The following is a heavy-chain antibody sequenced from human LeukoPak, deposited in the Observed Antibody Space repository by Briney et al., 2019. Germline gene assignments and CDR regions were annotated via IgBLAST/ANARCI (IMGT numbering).Heavy chain of an antibody. V-gene: IGHV3-23*01. CDR3: AKGRGYCTGGSCYSDY. CDR1: GFTFSSYG. CDR2: ISGSAYST. D-gene: IGHD2-15*01. J-gene: IGHJ4*02. Sequence: PGGSLSLSCAASGFTFSSYGMSWVRQAPGKGLEWVSTISGSAYSTYYADSVKGRFTISRDNSENTLYLQMNSLRAEDTAIYYCAKGRGYCTGGSCYSDYWGQGTLVTVSS.